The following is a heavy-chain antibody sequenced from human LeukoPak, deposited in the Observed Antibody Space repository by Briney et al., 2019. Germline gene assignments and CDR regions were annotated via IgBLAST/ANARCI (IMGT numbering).Heavy chain of an antibody. V-gene: IGHV3-21*01. D-gene: IGHD3/OR15-3a*01. CDR1: GFTFSTYT. CDR2: ITGSSSFI. Sequence: GGSLRLSCAASGFTFSTYTMNWVRQAPGKGLEWVSSITGSSSFIYYADSVKGRFTTSRDNAKNSLYLQMNSLRAEDTAVYYCARVSGTWTFDYWGQGTLVTVSS. CDR3: ARVSGTWTFDY. J-gene: IGHJ4*02.